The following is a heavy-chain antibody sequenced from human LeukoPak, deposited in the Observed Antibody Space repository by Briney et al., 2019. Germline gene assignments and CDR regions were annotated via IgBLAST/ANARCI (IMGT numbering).Heavy chain of an antibody. CDR2: ISGSGGST. V-gene: IGHV3-23*01. CDR3: AKDHGIAAAALLDY. CDR1: GFTFSSYA. D-gene: IGHD6-13*01. Sequence: PGGSLRLSCAASGFTFSSYAMSWVRQATGKGLEWVSGISGSGGSTYYADSAKGRFTISRDNSKNTLYLQMNSLRAEDTAVYYCAKDHGIAAAALLDYWGQGTLVTVSS. J-gene: IGHJ4*02.